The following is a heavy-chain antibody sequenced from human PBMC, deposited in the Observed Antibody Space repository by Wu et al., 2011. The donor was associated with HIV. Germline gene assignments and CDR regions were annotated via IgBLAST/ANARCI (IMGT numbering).Heavy chain of an antibody. D-gene: IGHD6-19*01. CDR1: GGTFSSYA. Sequence: QVQLVQSGAEVKKPGSSVKVSCKASGGTFSSYAISWVRQAPGQGLEWMGRIIPVFGTANYAQNFQGRVTITADKSTSTAYMELSSLRSEDTAVYYCAKVAENPIAVAGWDPYYYAMYVWGQGTTVTVSS. CDR3: AKVAENPIAVAGWDPYYYAMYV. J-gene: IGHJ6*02. V-gene: IGHV1-69*14. CDR2: IIPVFGTA.